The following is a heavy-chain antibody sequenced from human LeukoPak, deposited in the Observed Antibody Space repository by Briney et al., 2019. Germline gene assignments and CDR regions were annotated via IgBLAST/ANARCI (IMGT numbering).Heavy chain of an antibody. V-gene: IGHV3-30-3*01. CDR1: GFTFSSYA. Sequence: PGGSLRPSCAASGFTFSSYAMHWVRQAPGKGLEWVAVISYDGSNKYYADSVKGRFTISRDNSKNTLYLQMNSLRAEDTAVYYCAREFIYYYDSSGYSLDYWGQGTLVTVSS. D-gene: IGHD3-22*01. CDR2: ISYDGSNK. J-gene: IGHJ4*02. CDR3: AREFIYYYDSSGYSLDY.